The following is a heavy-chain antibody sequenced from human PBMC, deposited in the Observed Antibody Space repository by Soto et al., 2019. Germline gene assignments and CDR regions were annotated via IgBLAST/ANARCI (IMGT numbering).Heavy chain of an antibody. CDR3: ARSRTNSPAGGPGSFDI. Sequence: QVQLVQSGAELKKPGSSVKVSCKASGGTFSNYTIAWVRQAPGQGLEWMGRIIPILGLGNYAQKFQDRVTITADKSTSTSNMELSSWRSEDTAVYFCARSRTNSPAGGPGSFDIWGPGTQVTVSS. CDR2: IIPILGLG. D-gene: IGHD6-13*01. J-gene: IGHJ3*02. V-gene: IGHV1-69*02. CDR1: GGTFSNYT.